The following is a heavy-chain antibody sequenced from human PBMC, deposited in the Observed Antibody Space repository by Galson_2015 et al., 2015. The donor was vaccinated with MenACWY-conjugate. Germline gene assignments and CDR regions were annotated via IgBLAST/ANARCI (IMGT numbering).Heavy chain of an antibody. CDR1: GFTVSSNY. J-gene: IGHJ4*01. D-gene: IGHD1-20*01. CDR3: ARGPTYNWNDNYFDY. V-gene: IGHV3-53*01. CDR2: TYSDLTA. Sequence: SLRLSCAASGFTVSSNYMSWVRQAPGKGLAWVSVTYSDLTAYYAVSVKGRFSIARDNSKNTVYLQLAGLRAEDTPMYYCARGPTYNWNDNYFDYCGRGTLVTVSS.